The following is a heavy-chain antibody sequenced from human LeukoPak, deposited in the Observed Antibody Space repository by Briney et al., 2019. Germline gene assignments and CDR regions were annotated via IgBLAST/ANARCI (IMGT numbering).Heavy chain of an antibody. Sequence: TGGSLRLSCAASGFTFDDYGMSWVRQAPGKGLEWVSGINWNGGSTGHADSVKGRFTISRDNAKNSLYLQMNSLRAEDTALYYCARDKSSGSYDYWGQGTLVTVSS. CDR1: GFTFDDYG. CDR2: INWNGGST. D-gene: IGHD1-26*01. CDR3: ARDKSSGSYDY. J-gene: IGHJ4*02. V-gene: IGHV3-20*04.